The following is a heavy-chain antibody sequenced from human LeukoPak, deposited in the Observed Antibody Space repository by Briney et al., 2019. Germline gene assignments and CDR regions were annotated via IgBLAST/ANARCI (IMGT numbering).Heavy chain of an antibody. CDR1: GYTFTSYY. D-gene: IGHD3/OR15-3a*01. CDR3: AKKKGAGGLAVSWTVFDY. V-gene: IGHV1-46*01. Sequence: ASVKVSCKASGYTFTSYYMHWVRQAPGQGLEWMGIINPSGGSTSYAQKFQGRVTMTRDTSTSTVYMELSSLRSEDTAVYYCAKKKGAGGLAVSWTVFDYWGQGTLVTVSS. CDR2: INPSGGST. J-gene: IGHJ4*02.